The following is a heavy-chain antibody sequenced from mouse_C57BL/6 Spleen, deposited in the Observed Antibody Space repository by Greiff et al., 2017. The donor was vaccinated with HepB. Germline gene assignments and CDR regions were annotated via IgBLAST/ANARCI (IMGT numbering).Heavy chain of an antibody. D-gene: IGHD3-2*02. CDR3: TATAQAYFDY. Sequence: EVQVVESGGGLVQPGGSMKLSCVASGFTFSNYWMNWVRQSPEKGLEWVAQIRLKSDNYATHYAESVKGRFTISRDDSKSSVYLQMNNLRAEDTGIYYCTATAQAYFDYWGQGTTLTVSS. J-gene: IGHJ2*01. V-gene: IGHV6-3*01. CDR2: IRLKSDNYAT. CDR1: GFTFSNYW.